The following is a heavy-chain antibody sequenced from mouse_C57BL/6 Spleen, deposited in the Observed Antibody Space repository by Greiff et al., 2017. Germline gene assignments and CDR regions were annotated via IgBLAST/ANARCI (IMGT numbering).Heavy chain of an antibody. Sequence: QVQLQQSGAELVRPGTSVKVSCKASGYAFTNYLIEWVKQRPGQGLEWIGVINPGSGGTNYNEKFKGKATLTADQSSSTAYMQLSSLTSEDSAVYFCARDYGSSWFAYWGQGTLVTVSA. CDR2: INPGSGGT. CDR3: ARDYGSSWFAY. V-gene: IGHV1-54*01. D-gene: IGHD1-1*01. CDR1: GYAFTNYL. J-gene: IGHJ3*01.